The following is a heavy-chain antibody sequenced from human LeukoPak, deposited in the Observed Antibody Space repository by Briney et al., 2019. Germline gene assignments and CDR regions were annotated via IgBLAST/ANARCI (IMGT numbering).Heavy chain of an antibody. D-gene: IGHD6-19*01. Sequence: SETLSLTCTVSGGSISNKYWSWIRQPPGKGLEWIGYIYYSGNTNYNPSLKSRVTISVDTSKNQFSLKLSSVTAADTAVYYCARITAVAGTAHDYWGQGTLVTVSS. V-gene: IGHV4-59*01. CDR2: IYYSGNT. CDR3: ARITAVAGTAHDY. J-gene: IGHJ4*02. CDR1: GGSISNKY.